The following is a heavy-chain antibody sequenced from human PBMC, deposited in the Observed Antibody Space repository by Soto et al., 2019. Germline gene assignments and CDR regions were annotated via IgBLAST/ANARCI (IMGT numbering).Heavy chain of an antibody. CDR1: GGSISNYY. D-gene: IGHD5-18*01. CDR2: IYSSGST. Sequence: SETLSLTCTVSGGSISNYYWNWIRQSPGKGLEWIGYIYSSGSTHYNPSLQNRVTISIGTSKNQVSLNVNSVTAADTAVYYCARDHPHSYGVYYFDYWGQGTPVTVSS. CDR3: ARDHPHSYGVYYFDY. J-gene: IGHJ4*02. V-gene: IGHV4-59*01.